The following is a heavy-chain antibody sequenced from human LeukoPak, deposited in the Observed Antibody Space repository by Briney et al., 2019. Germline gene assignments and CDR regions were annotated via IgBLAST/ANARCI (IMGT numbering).Heavy chain of an antibody. D-gene: IGHD3-22*01. J-gene: IGHJ4*02. CDR3: ARDLFRTVVVPHYFDY. V-gene: IGHV3-20*04. Sequence: PGGSLRLSCAASGFTFDDYGMSWVRQAPGKGLEWVSGINWNGGSTGYADSVKGRFTISRDNAKNSLYLQMNSLRAEDTAVYYCARDLFRTVVVPHYFDYWGQGTLVTVSS. CDR2: INWNGGST. CDR1: GFTFDDYG.